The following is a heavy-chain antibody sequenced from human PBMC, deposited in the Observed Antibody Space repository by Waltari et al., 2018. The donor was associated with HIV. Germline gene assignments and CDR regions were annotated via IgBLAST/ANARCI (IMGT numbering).Heavy chain of an antibody. CDR2: ISYEGSNK. CDR1: GLTFSRYG. V-gene: IGHV3-30*18. Sequence: QVQLVESGGGVVQPGRSLRPPCAASGLTFSRYGMHWVRKAPGKGLEWVAVISYEGSNKDYADSVKGRFTISRDNSKNKLYLQMSSLRAEDTAVYYCAKDKDSTVTTIFYYYGMDVWGQGTTVTVSS. D-gene: IGHD4-17*01. J-gene: IGHJ6*02. CDR3: AKDKDSTVTTIFYYYGMDV.